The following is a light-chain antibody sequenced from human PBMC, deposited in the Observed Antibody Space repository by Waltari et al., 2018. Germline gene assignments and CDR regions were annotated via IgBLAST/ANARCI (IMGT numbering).Light chain of an antibody. V-gene: IGKV3-15*01. Sequence: DIVLTQSPASLSVSPGESATLSCRATPSVYNNLAWYQKKSGQAPRLLIYDASTRATGIPARFSGGGSGTEFTLTITNLQSEDFAIYYCQQYNYWPPLTFGGGTKVEIK. J-gene: IGKJ4*02. CDR2: DAS. CDR1: PSVYNN. CDR3: QQYNYWPPLT.